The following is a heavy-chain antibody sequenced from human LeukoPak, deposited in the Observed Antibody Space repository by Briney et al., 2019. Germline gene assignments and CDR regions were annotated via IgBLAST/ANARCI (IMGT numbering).Heavy chain of an antibody. V-gene: IGHV4-39*01. CDR2: IYYTGST. J-gene: IGHJ5*02. D-gene: IGHD1-26*01. CDR3: ARHSLVGGSWFDP. CDR1: GDSISSSNYY. Sequence: PSETLSLTCTVSGDSISSSNYYWGWIRQPPGKGLEWIGSIYYTGSTYYNPSLKSRVTISVDTSKNQFSLKLSSVTAADTAVYHCARHSLVGGSWFDPWGQGTLVTVSS.